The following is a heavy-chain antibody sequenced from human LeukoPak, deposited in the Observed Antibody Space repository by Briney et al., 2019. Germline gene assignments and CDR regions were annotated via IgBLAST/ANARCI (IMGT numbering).Heavy chain of an antibody. CDR1: GFTFSTYG. J-gene: IGHJ4*02. CDR3: ARAVGPYDY. V-gene: IGHV3-33*01. D-gene: IGHD3-10*01. CDR2: IWHDGSNK. Sequence: PGGSLRLSCAASGFTFSTYGIHWVRQAPGKGLEWVAVIWHDGSNKYYADSVKGRFTISRDYSKNTLYLQMNSLRAEDTAVYFCARAVGPYDYWGQGTLVTVSS.